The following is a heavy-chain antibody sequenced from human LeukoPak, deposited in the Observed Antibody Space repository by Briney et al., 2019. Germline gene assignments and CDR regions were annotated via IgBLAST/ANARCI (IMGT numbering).Heavy chain of an antibody. J-gene: IGHJ4*02. CDR3: VGTIASRGSEY. CDR1: GFTFTNYW. V-gene: IGHV3-74*01. D-gene: IGHD6-6*01. Sequence: GGSLRLSCAASGFTFTNYWMHWVRRAPGMGLVWVSRLPPDELGIIYADSVKGRFTVSRDNAKNTVYLQMNNLRVDDTAMYYCVGTIASRGSEYWGQGALVTVSS. CDR2: LPPDELGI.